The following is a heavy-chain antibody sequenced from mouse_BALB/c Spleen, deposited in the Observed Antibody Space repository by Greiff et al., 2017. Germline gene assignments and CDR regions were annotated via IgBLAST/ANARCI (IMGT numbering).Heavy chain of an antibody. J-gene: IGHJ4*01. CDR1: GYTFTSYW. CDR2: IFPGTGTT. V-gene: IGHV1S132*01. D-gene: IGHD3-1*01. CDR3: ARPGLRNYYAMDY. Sequence: VQLQQSGAELVKPGASVKLSCKTSGYTFTSYWIQWVKQRPGQGLGWIGEIFPGTGTTYYNEKFKGKATLTIDTSSSTAYMQLSSLTSEDSAVYCCARPGLRNYYAMDYWGQGTSVTVSS.